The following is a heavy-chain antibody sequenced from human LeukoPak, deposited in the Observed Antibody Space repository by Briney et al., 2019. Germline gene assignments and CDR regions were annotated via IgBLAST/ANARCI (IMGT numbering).Heavy chain of an antibody. CDR2: IYYSGST. V-gene: IGHV4-59*01. Sequence: SETLSLTCTVSGGSISSYYWSWIRQPPGKGLEGIGYIYYSGSTNHNPPLKSRVTISVDTSKNQFSLKLSSVTAADTAVYYCARDRMNWSSFDIWGQGTMVTVSS. D-gene: IGHD1-26*01. CDR1: GGSISSYY. CDR3: ARDRMNWSSFDI. J-gene: IGHJ3*02.